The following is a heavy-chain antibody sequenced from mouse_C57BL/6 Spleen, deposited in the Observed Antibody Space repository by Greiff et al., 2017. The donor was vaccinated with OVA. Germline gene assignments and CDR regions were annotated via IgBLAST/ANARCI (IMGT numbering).Heavy chain of an antibody. J-gene: IGHJ3*01. D-gene: IGHD2-1*01. Sequence: DVKLVESGGDLVKPGGSLKLSCAASGFTFSSYGMSWVRQTPDKRLEWVATISSGGSYTYYPDSVKGRFTISRDNAKNTLYLQMSSLKSEDTAMYYCARHKGNDWGQGTLVTVSA. CDR1: GFTFSSYG. CDR2: ISSGGSYT. CDR3: ARHKGND. V-gene: IGHV5-6*02.